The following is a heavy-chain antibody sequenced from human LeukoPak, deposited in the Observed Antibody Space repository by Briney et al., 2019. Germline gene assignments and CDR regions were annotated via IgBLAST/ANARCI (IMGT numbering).Heavy chain of an antibody. CDR2: ISYDGSNK. J-gene: IGHJ4*02. Sequence: GGSLRLFCAASGFTFSSYGMHWDRQAPGKGLEWVAVISYDGSNKYYADSVKGRFTISRDNSKNTLYLQMNSLRAEDTAVYYCAKEDLEMATISSVYFDYWGQGTLVTVSS. CDR1: GFTFSSYG. D-gene: IGHD5-24*01. CDR3: AKEDLEMATISSVYFDY. V-gene: IGHV3-30*18.